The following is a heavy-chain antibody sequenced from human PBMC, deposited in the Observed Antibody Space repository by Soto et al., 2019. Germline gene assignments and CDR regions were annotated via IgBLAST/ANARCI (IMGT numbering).Heavy chain of an antibody. V-gene: IGHV1-18*01. D-gene: IGHD3-3*01. CDR3: AKPGDIYEFWSGYYRTANYFDF. Sequence: QLQLVQSGAEVKRPGDSVKVSCKASDYIFSNYHINWVRQAPGQGLEWMGWISGNNGNTQYAQMFQGRVTMTTEKSTNTVYMELRSLGSDDTAVYYCAKPGDIYEFWSGYYRTANYFDFWGRGSLVTVSS. J-gene: IGHJ4*02. CDR1: DYIFSNYH. CDR2: ISGNNGNT.